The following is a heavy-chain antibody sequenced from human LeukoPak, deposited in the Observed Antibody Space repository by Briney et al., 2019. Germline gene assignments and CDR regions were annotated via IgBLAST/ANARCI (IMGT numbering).Heavy chain of an antibody. Sequence: SETLSLTCTVSGGAISSGGYYWSWIRQHPGKGLEWIGYIYYSGSTYYNPSLKSRVTISVDTSKNQFSLKLSSVTAADTAVYYCARGHPDGSGSYGAFFSWGQGTLVTVSS. CDR3: ARGHPDGSGSYGAFFS. CDR1: GGAISSGGYY. V-gene: IGHV4-31*03. D-gene: IGHD3-10*01. J-gene: IGHJ4*02. CDR2: IYYSGST.